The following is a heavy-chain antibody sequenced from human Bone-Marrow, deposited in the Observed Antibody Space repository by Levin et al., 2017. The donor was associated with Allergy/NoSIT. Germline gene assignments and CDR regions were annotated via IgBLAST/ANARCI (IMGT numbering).Heavy chain of an antibody. CDR3: AKASQGSCRGALCYTLDY. J-gene: IGHJ4*02. CDR2: ISGSDDGT. D-gene: IGHD2-15*01. Sequence: GESLKISCAASGFTFSTYAMSWVRQAPGTGLEWVSAISGSDDGTYYADSVKGRFTISRDNFKNTLYLQMNSLRADDTAIYYCAKASQGSCRGALCYTLDYWGQGALVTVSS. V-gene: IGHV3-23*01. CDR1: GFTFSTYA.